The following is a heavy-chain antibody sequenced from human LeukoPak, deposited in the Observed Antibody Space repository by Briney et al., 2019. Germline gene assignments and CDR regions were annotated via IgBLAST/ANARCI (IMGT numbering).Heavy chain of an antibody. D-gene: IGHD2-15*01. CDR2: VSGTGGGST. CDR3: AKDLNSGDPRGVMDY. J-gene: IGHJ4*02. Sequence: GRSLRLSCAASGFTFSSYAMHWVRQAPGKGLEWVSAVSGTGGGSTFYADSVRGRFTISRDNSKNTLYLQMNSLRAEDTAVYYCAKDLNSGDPRGVMDYWGQGTLVTVSS. CDR1: GFTFSSYA. V-gene: IGHV3-23*01.